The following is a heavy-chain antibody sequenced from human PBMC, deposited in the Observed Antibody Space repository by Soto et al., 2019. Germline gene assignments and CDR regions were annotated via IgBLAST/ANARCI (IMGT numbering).Heavy chain of an antibody. V-gene: IGHV4-30-2*01. CDR1: GGSISSGGYS. D-gene: IGHD6-13*01. CDR3: ASSHAGAHITAAVH. J-gene: IGHJ4*02. Sequence: QLQLQESGSGLVKTSQTLSLTCAVSGGSISSGGYSWSWIRQPPGKGLEWIGYIYHSGSTYYNPFLKSRVTISVDRSKNQFSLKLSSVTAADTAVYYCASSHAGAHITAAVHWGQGTLVTVSS. CDR2: IYHSGST.